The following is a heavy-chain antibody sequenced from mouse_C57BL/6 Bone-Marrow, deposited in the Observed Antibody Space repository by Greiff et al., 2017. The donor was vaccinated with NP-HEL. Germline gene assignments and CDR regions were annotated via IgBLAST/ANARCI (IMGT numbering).Heavy chain of an antibody. CDR1: GYTFTSYW. D-gene: IGHD4-1*01. V-gene: IGHV1-69*01. Sequence: QVQLQQPGAELVMPGASVKLSCKASGYTFTSYWMHWVKQRPGQGLEWIGEIDPSDSYTNYNQKFKGKSTLTVDKSSSTAYMQLSSLTSEDSAVYYCARDQGELGPYWYIDVWGTGTTVTVSS. J-gene: IGHJ1*03. CDR3: ARDQGELGPYWYIDV. CDR2: IDPSDSYT.